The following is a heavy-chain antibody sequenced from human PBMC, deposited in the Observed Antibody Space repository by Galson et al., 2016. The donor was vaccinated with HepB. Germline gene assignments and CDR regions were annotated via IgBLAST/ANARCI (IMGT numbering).Heavy chain of an antibody. CDR2: IKSKSDGGTA. CDR1: GLTLSNVW. CDR3: TPRSF. V-gene: IGHV3-15*01. Sequence: SLRLSCAASGLTLSNVWMTWVRQAPGKGLEYLGHIKSKSDGGTADYATPVKGRFTIFRDDSKNTLYLQMNGLRIEDTAVYYCTPRSFWGPGTLVTVSS. J-gene: IGHJ4*02.